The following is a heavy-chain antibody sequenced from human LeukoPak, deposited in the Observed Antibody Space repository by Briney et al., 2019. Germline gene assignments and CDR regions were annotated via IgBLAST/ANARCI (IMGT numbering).Heavy chain of an antibody. CDR1: GASISSDY. D-gene: IGHD3-22*01. J-gene: IGHJ4*02. CDR2: IYYTGST. CDR3: ARGSFDGSAYYYDY. V-gene: IGHV4-59*01. Sequence: ASEALSLTCSVTGASISSDYWSWIRQAPGKGLEWIGYIYYTGSTNYNPSLKSRVTISADTSMNQFSLKLKSVSAADTAVYYCARGSFDGSAYYYDYWGQGTLVPVSS.